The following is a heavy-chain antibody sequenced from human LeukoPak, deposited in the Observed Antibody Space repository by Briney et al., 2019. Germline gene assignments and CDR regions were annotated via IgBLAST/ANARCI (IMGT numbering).Heavy chain of an antibody. CDR1: GFIFDDYG. J-gene: IGHJ6*03. CDR3: ARVQLVDYYYYSYMDV. Sequence: PSGGSLILSCAAFGFIFDDYGMSWVRQAPGKGLEWVSGINWNGGSTGYADSVKGRFTISRDNAKNSLYLQMNSLRAEDTALYYCARVQLVDYYYYSYMDVWGKGTTVTVSS. CDR2: INWNGGST. V-gene: IGHV3-20*04. D-gene: IGHD6-6*01.